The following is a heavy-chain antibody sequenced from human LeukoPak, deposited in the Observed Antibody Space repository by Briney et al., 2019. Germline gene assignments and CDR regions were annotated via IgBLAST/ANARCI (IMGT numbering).Heavy chain of an antibody. D-gene: IGHD4-11*01. CDR2: IYYSGST. J-gene: IGHJ3*02. CDR1: GGSISSSVYY. CDR3: ARFGAGTTWGDYRPYAFDI. Sequence: SETLSLTCTVSGGSISSSVYYWGWIRQPPGKGLEWIGYIYYSGSTNYNPSLKSRVTISVDTSKNQFSLKLSSVTAADTAVYYCARFGAGTTWGDYRPYAFDIWGQGTMVTVSS. V-gene: IGHV4-61*05.